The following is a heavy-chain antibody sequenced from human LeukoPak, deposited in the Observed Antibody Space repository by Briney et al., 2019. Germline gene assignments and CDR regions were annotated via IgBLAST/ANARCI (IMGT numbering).Heavy chain of an antibody. Sequence: GGSLRLSCAASGFTFSNAWMNWVRQAPGKGLEWVGRIKSKTDGGTTDYAAPVKGRFTISRDDSKNTLYLQMNSLKTEDTVVYYCTTENIYEDAFDIWGQGTMVTVSS. J-gene: IGHJ3*02. CDR1: GFTFSNAW. CDR3: TTENIYEDAFDI. D-gene: IGHD2/OR15-2a*01. V-gene: IGHV3-15*07. CDR2: IKSKTDGGTT.